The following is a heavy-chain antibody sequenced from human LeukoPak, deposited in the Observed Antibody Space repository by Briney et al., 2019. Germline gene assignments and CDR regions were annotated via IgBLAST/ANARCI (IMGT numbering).Heavy chain of an antibody. Sequence: ASVKVSCKASGYIFTNYGISWVRQAPGQGLEWMGWISAYKGNTNYGQKLQGRVTMTTDTSTSTAYMELRSLRSDDTAVYYCARDIVTGYVGLIDYWGQGTLVTVSS. CDR1: GYIFTNYG. V-gene: IGHV1-18*04. J-gene: IGHJ4*02. D-gene: IGHD3-9*01. CDR2: ISAYKGNT. CDR3: ARDIVTGYVGLIDY.